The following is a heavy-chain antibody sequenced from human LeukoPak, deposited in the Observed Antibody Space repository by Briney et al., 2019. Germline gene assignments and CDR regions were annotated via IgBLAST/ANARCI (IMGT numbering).Heavy chain of an antibody. Sequence: PGKSLRLSCAAPGFTFRSFAMNWVRQAPGKGLESVALISYDGNIEYYADSVKGRFTISRDNSNNTLFLQMSSLRAEDTAVYYCARGGSILRGVRSWFDPWGQGTLVIVSS. V-gene: IGHV3-30*04. CDR2: ISYDGNIE. J-gene: IGHJ5*02. CDR3: ARGGSILRGVRSWFDP. CDR1: GFTFRSFA. D-gene: IGHD3-10*01.